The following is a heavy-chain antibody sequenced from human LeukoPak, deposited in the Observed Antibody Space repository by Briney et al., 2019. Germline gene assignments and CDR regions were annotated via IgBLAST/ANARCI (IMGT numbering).Heavy chain of an antibody. CDR1: GYTLTELS. CDR2: FDPEDAET. V-gene: IGHV1-24*01. J-gene: IGHJ6*02. D-gene: IGHD6-6*01. Sequence: ASVKLSCKVSGYTLTELSVHWVRQAPGKGLEWMGGFDPEDAETIHAQKFHGRVTMTEDTSTDTVYMELSSLRSEDTAVYYCATRMGQLVQYNYYGMDVWGQGTTVTVSS. CDR3: ATRMGQLVQYNYYGMDV.